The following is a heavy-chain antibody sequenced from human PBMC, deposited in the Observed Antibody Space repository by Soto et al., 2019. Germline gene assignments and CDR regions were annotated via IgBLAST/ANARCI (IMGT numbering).Heavy chain of an antibody. Sequence: GGSLRLSCAASGFTFSSYAMSWVRQAPGKGLEWVSVISGSGDDTYYADSVKGRFTLSRDNSKNTLFLQMNSLKAEDTAIYYSAKGSLVATACKIDYWGQGTLVTVS. V-gene: IGHV3-23*01. J-gene: IGHJ4*02. D-gene: IGHD5-12*01. CDR2: ISGSGDDT. CDR3: AKGSLVATACKIDY. CDR1: GFTFSSYA.